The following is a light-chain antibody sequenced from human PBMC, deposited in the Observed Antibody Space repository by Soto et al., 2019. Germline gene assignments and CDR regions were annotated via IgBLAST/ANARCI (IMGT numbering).Light chain of an antibody. V-gene: IGLV2-8*01. CDR3: SSYGGSNNLV. Sequence: QSVLTQPPSASGSPGQSVTISCTGTSSDVGGYNYVSWYQQYPGKAPKLMIYEVSKRPSGVPDRFFGSKSGNTASLIVSGLQAEDEADYYCSSYGGSNNLVFGGGTQLT. J-gene: IGLJ2*01. CDR1: SSDVGGYNY. CDR2: EVS.